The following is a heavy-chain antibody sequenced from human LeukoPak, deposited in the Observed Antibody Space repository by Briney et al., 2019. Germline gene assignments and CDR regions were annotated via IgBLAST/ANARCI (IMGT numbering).Heavy chain of an antibody. J-gene: IGHJ6*03. Sequence: PSETLSLTXTVSGGSIRSGSYYWSWIRQPAGKGLEWIGRIYTSGSTNYNPSLKSRVTISVDTSKNQFSLKLSSVTAADTAVYYCARGQDSSGYYYYYYYMDVWGKGTTVTVSS. CDR3: ARGQDSSGYYYYYYYMDV. CDR2: IYTSGST. CDR1: GGSIRSGSYY. D-gene: IGHD3-22*01. V-gene: IGHV4-61*02.